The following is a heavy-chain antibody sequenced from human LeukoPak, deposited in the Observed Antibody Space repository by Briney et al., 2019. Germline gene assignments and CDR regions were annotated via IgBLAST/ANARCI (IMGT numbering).Heavy chain of an antibody. D-gene: IGHD3-22*01. J-gene: IGHJ4*02. CDR2: IIPIFGTA. CDR3: ARVSCYYDSSGYYGHDY. CDR1: GGTFSSYA. Sequence: SVKVSCKASGGTFSSYAISWVRQAPGQGLEWMGGIIPIFGTANYAQKFQGRVTITADESTSTAYMELSSLRSEDTAVYYCARVSCYYDSSGYYGHDYWGQGTLVTVSS. V-gene: IGHV1-69*13.